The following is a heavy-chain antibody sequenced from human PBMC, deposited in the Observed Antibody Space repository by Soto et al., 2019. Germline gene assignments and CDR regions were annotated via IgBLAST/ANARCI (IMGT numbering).Heavy chain of an antibody. V-gene: IGHV4-30-2*01. CDR2: IYHSGST. Sequence: SETLSLTCAVSGGSISSGGYSWSWIRQPPGKGLEWIGYIYHSGSTYYDPSLKSRVTISVDRSKNQFSLKLSSVTAADTAVYYCARAIDYDFWSGYYDYWGQGTLVTVSS. D-gene: IGHD3-3*01. CDR1: GGSISSGGYS. CDR3: ARAIDYDFWSGYYDY. J-gene: IGHJ4*02.